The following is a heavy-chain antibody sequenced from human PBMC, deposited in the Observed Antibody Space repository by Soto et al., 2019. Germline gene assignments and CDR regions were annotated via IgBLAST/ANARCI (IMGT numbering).Heavy chain of an antibody. J-gene: IGHJ6*02. D-gene: IGHD3-16*01. CDR3: IAPLRQGGTTAHYYYYGMDV. Sequence: VGSLRLSCAASGFTFSNAWMSWVRQAPGKGLEWVGRIKSKTDGGKTDYAAPVKGRFIISRDDSKNTLYLQMNSLKNEDTAVYYCIAPLRQGGTTAHYYYYGMDVLGQGTTVTVSS. CDR2: IKSKTDGGKT. V-gene: IGHV3-15*01. CDR1: GFTFSNAW.